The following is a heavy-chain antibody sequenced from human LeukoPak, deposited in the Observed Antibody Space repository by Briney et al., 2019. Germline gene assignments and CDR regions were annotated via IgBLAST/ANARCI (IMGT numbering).Heavy chain of an antibody. Sequence: SETLSLTCAVYGGSFSGYYCTWIRQPPGKGLDWIGEIHPSGSTNYNPSLMSRVTLSLDTSKNQLSLRLNSVTAADTDVYFCARGLDTYKSGVDWGQGTLVTVSS. J-gene: IGHJ4*02. D-gene: IGHD1-26*01. CDR3: ARGLDTYKSGVD. CDR2: IHPSGST. CDR1: GGSFSGYY. V-gene: IGHV4-34*01.